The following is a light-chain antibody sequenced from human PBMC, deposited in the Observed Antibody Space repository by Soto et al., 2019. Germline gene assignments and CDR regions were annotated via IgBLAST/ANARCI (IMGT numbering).Light chain of an antibody. CDR1: QSVSSSY. J-gene: IGKJ2*01. CDR2: AAS. V-gene: IGKV3-20*01. CDR3: QQYGSPNT. Sequence: EIVLTQSPGTLSLSPGERATLSCRASQSVSSSYFAWYQQKPVQAPRLLIYAASSRATGIPDRFSGSGSGTSFTLTISRLEPEDFAVYYCQQYGSPNTFGQGTKLEIK.